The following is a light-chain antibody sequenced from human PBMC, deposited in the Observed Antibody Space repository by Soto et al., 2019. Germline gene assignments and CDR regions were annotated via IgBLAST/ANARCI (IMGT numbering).Light chain of an antibody. V-gene: IGKV3-15*01. J-gene: IGKJ2*03. CDR2: GAS. CDR3: QQSHITQYS. Sequence: EILLTQSPGALAVSPGEVATLSCRASQSVSSNLAWYQQKPGQAPRLLIYGASTRATGIPARFSGSGSGTEFTLTISSLQREDFATYYCQQSHITQYSFGQGTKVDIK. CDR1: QSVSSN.